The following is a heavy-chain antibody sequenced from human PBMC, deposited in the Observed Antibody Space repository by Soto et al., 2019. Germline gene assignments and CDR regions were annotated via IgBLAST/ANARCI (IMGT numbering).Heavy chain of an antibody. V-gene: IGHV4-31*03. CDR3: ARDQEVNYSDYGGSDYYYGMDV. Sequence: SETLSLTCTVSGDSISSGGYYWTWIRQHPGKGLEWIGYIYHSGSAYYSPSLKSRVTISVDTSKNQFSLKVSSVTAADTAVYYCARDQEVNYSDYGGSDYYYGMDVWGQGTTVTVS. J-gene: IGHJ6*02. CDR2: IYHSGSA. CDR1: GDSISSGGYY. D-gene: IGHD4-17*01.